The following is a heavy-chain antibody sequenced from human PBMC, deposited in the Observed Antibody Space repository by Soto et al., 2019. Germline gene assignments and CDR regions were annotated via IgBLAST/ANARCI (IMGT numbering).Heavy chain of an antibody. D-gene: IGHD6-13*01. Sequence: SETLSLTCAVSGGSISSSNWWSWVRQPPGKGLEWIGEIYHSGSTNYNPSLKSRVTISVDKSKNQFSLKLSSVTAADTAVYYCAREGDPGIAAAGPFDYWGQGTLVTVSS. CDR3: AREGDPGIAAAGPFDY. J-gene: IGHJ4*02. CDR2: IYHSGST. CDR1: GGSISSSNW. V-gene: IGHV4-4*02.